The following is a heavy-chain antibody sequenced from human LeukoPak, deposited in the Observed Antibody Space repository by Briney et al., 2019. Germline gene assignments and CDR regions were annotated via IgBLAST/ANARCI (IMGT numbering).Heavy chain of an antibody. Sequence: SVKVSCEASGGTFSSYAISWVRQAPGQGLEWMGGIIPIFGTANYAQKFQGRVTITTDESTSTAYMELSSLRSEDTAVYYCASRWSEYSSSYDYWGRGTLVTVSS. V-gene: IGHV1-69*05. D-gene: IGHD6-13*01. CDR2: IIPIFGTA. CDR1: GGTFSSYA. J-gene: IGHJ4*02. CDR3: ASRWSEYSSSYDY.